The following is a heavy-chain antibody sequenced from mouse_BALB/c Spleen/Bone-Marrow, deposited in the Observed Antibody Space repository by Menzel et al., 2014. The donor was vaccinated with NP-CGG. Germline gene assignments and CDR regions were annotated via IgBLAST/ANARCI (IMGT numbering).Heavy chain of an antibody. V-gene: IGHV7-3*02. Sequence: EVKLVESGGGLVQPGGSLILSCATSGFTFTDYYMSWVRQPPGKALEWLGFIRNKANGYTAEYSASVKGRFTISRDNSQSILYLQMNTLRAEDSATYYCARDRNYGSSWYFDVWGAGTTVTVSS. CDR2: IRNKANGYTA. CDR3: ARDRNYGSSWYFDV. D-gene: IGHD1-1*01. CDR1: GFTFTDYY. J-gene: IGHJ1*01.